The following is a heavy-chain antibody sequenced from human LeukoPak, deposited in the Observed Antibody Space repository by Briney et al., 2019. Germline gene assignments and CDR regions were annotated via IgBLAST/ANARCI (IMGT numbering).Heavy chain of an antibody. D-gene: IGHD6-19*01. V-gene: IGHV4-59*01. J-gene: IGHJ4*02. CDR2: IYYSGST. CDR1: GGSISSYY. CDR3: AGGSGWYSYYFDY. Sequence: SETLPLTCTVSGGSISSYYWSWIRQPPGKGLEWIGYIYYSGSTNYNPSLKSRVTISVDTSKNQFSLKLSSVTAADTAVYYCAGGSGWYSYYFDYWGQGTLVTVSS.